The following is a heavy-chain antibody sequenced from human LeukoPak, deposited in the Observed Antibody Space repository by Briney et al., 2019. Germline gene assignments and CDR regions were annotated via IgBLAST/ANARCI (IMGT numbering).Heavy chain of an antibody. V-gene: IGHV3-21*01. CDR3: ARDPGYCSGGSCQYYYYYYMDV. CDR1: GFTFSSYS. Sequence: GGSLRLSCAASGFTFSSYSMNWVRQAPGKGLEWVSSINSSSSYIYYADSVKGRFTISRDNAKNSLYLQMNSLRAEDTAVYYCARDPGYCSGGSCQYYYYYYMDVWGKGTTVTVSS. CDR2: INSSSSYI. D-gene: IGHD2-15*01. J-gene: IGHJ6*03.